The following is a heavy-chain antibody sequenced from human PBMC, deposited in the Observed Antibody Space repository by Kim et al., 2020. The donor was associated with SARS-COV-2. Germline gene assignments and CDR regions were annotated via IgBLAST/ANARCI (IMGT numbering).Heavy chain of an antibody. Sequence: GGSLRLSCAASGFTFSSYSMNWVRQAPGKGLEWVSSISSSGSYIDYADSVKGRFTISRDSVKNSLYLQMNSLRAEDTAVYYCARGLVITGGAFDIWGQGT. CDR3: ARGLVITGGAFDI. V-gene: IGHV3-21*01. CDR2: ISSSGSYI. J-gene: IGHJ3*02. CDR1: GFTFSSYS. D-gene: IGHD1-20*01.